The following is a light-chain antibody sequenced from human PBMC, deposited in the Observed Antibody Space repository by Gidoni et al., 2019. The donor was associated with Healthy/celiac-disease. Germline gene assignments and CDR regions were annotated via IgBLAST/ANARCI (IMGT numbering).Light chain of an antibody. Sequence: VLTQSPGTLSFSPGERATLSCRASKSVSSSYLAWYQQKPGQAPRLLIYGASSRATGIPDRFSGSGSGTDFTLTISRLEPEDFAVYYCQQYGSSPLTFGGGTKVEIK. CDR1: KSVSSSY. CDR3: QQYGSSPLT. J-gene: IGKJ4*01. CDR2: GAS. V-gene: IGKV3-20*01.